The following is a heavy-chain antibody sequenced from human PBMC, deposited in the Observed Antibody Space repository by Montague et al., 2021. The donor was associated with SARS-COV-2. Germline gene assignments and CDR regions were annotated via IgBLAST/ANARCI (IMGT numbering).Heavy chain of an antibody. CDR2: ISWSSNSI. CDR1: GFTFDDYA. V-gene: IGHV3-9*01. D-gene: IGHD6-19*01. J-gene: IGHJ5*02. Sequence: SLRLSCAASGFTFDDYAMHWVRQAPGKALEWVSGISWSSNSIGYGDSVKGRFTISRDNAKNSLYLQMNSLRAEDTGLYYCAKGQKIKWLVLHSAPDWFDPWGKGTLVTVSS. CDR3: AKGQKIKWLVLHSAPDWFDP.